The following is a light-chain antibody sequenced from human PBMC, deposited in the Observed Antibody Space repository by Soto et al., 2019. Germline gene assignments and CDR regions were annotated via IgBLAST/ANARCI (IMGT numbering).Light chain of an antibody. CDR1: SSDIGSNA. Sequence: QPVLTQPPSASGTPGQRVTITCSGSSSDIGSNAVTWYQQLPGMAPKLLISGNDQRPSGVPDRFSGSKSGTSASLAISGLRSEDAADYYCAAWHNILQGPVFGGGTKLTVL. CDR3: AAWHNILQGPV. CDR2: GND. V-gene: IGLV1-44*01. J-gene: IGLJ3*02.